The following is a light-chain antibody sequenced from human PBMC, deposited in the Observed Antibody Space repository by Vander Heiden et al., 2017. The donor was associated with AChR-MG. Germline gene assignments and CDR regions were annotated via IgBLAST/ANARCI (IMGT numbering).Light chain of an antibody. CDR2: RYD. CDR3: AAWDDSLSGWV. V-gene: IGLV1-47*01. Sequence: QSVLTQPPSASGTPGQRVTISCSGSSSNIGSNYVYWYQKLPGTAPKLLIYRYDQRPSGVPDRFSGSKSGTSASLAISGLRSEDEADYYCAAWDDSLSGWVFGGGTKLTVL. J-gene: IGLJ3*02. CDR1: SSNIGSNY.